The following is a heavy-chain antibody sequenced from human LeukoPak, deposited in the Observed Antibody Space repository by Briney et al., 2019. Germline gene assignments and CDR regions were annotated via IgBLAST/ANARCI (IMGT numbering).Heavy chain of an antibody. CDR1: GYTFTSFG. J-gene: IGHJ3*02. CDR3: ARNRYNGNSFGRAFDI. Sequence: ASVKVSCKVSGYTFTSFGISWVRQAPGQGLEWMGWINTFNHNTNSPQNFQGRVTMTTDTSTNTVYMELRSLRSDDTAVYFCARNRYNGNSFGRAFDIWGQGTMVTVSS. D-gene: IGHD1-7*01. V-gene: IGHV1-18*01. CDR2: INTFNHNT.